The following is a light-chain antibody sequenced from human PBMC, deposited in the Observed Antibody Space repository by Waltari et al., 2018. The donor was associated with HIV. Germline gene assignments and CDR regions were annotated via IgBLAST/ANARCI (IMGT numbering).Light chain of an antibody. CDR3: SSYTNRATLL. J-gene: IGLJ2*01. V-gene: IGLV2-14*01. Sequence: QSALTQPASVSGSPGQSHTHSCTGSSSDVCPYNVVSWYQQHPGQTPKLFIDEVSNRPSGVSYRFSGSKSVNTASLTISGLQADDEADYYCSSYTNRATLLFGGGTRLTVL. CDR2: EVS. CDR1: SSDVCPYNV.